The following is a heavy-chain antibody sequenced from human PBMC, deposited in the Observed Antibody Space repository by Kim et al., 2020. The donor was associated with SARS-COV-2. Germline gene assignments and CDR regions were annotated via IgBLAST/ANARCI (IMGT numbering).Heavy chain of an antibody. Sequence: GGPLRLSCVASGFTVSTNNMNWVRQAPGKGLEWVSLIYSAGSTYYADSVTGRFTISRDNSKNTLYLQMNSLRAEDTAMYYCAREGAVAGHIDYWGQGTLVTVST. CDR2: IYSAGST. CDR1: GFTVSTNN. V-gene: IGHV3-53*01. J-gene: IGHJ4*02. CDR3: AREGAVAGHIDY. D-gene: IGHD6-19*01.